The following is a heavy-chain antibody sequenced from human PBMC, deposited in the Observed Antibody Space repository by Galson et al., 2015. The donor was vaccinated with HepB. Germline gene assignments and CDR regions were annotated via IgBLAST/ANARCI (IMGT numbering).Heavy chain of an antibody. J-gene: IGHJ4*02. V-gene: IGHV3-21*01. CDR1: GFTFSSYG. CDR2: ISSSSSYI. CDR3: AREPLTSYYFDY. Sequence: SLRLSCAASGFTFSSYGMHWVRQAPGKGLEWVSSISSSSSYIYYADSVKGRFTISRDNAKNSLYLQMNSLGAEDTAVYYCAREPLTSYYFDYWGQGTLVTVSS.